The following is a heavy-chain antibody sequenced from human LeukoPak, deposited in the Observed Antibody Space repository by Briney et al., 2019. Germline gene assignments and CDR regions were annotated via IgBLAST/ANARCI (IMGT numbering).Heavy chain of an antibody. Sequence: PSETLSLTCTASGGSISSYYWSWIRQPPGKGLEWIGYIYYSGSTNYNPSLKSRVTISVDTSKNQFSLKLSSVTAADTAVYYCARHGTGDFFDYWGQGTLVTVSS. CDR2: IYYSGST. D-gene: IGHD3/OR15-3a*01. J-gene: IGHJ4*02. CDR1: GGSISSYY. CDR3: ARHGTGDFFDY. V-gene: IGHV4-59*08.